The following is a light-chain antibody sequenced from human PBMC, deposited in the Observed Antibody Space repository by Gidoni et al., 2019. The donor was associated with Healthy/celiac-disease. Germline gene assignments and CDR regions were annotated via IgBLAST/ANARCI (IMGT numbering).Light chain of an antibody. V-gene: IGKV4-1*01. J-gene: IGKJ2*01. CDR3: QQYYSTPYT. CDR2: WAS. CDR1: QSVLYSSSNQNY. Sequence: VMTQSPASLAVSLGERATINCKSSQSVLYSSSNQNYLAWYQQKPGQPPKMLIYWASTRESGVPDRVSGSGSGTDFTLTISSLQAEDVAVYYCQQYYSTPYTFGQGTKLEIK.